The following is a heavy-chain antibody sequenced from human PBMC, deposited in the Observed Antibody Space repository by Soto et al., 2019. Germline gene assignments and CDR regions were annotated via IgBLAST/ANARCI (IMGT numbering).Heavy chain of an antibody. Sequence: WGSLRLSCAASGFTFISYGMHLFRQAPGKWLEWVAVIWYDGSNKYYADSVKGRFTISRDNSKNTLYLQMNSLRAEDTAVYYCARERRRYFDYWGQGTLVTVSS. J-gene: IGHJ4*02. CDR3: ARERRRYFDY. CDR1: GFTFISYG. CDR2: IWYDGSNK. V-gene: IGHV3-33*01.